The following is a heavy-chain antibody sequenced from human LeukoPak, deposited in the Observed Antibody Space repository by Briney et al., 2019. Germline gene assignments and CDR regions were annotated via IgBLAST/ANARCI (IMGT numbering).Heavy chain of an antibody. V-gene: IGHV4-34*01. D-gene: IGHD6-13*01. Sequence: SETLSLTCAVYGGSFSGYYWSWIRQPPGKGLECIGKINHSRSTNYNPSLKSRVTISVDTSKNQFSLKLSSVTAADTAVYYCARHGARDALKRGLAGRLYYFDYWGQGTLVTVSS. CDR1: GGSFSGYY. J-gene: IGHJ4*02. CDR3: ARHGARDALKRGLAGRLYYFDY. CDR2: INHSRST.